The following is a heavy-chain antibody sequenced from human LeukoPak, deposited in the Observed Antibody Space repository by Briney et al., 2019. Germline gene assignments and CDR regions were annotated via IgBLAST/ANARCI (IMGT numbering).Heavy chain of an antibody. Sequence: SETLSLTCAVYGGSFSGYYWSWIRQPPGRGLEWIGKINHSGSTNYNPSLKSRVTISVDTSKNQFSLKVSSVTAADTAVYYCARVFDSGSQAYFYYMDVWGKGTTVTISS. CDR1: GGSFSGYY. CDR2: INHSGST. J-gene: IGHJ6*03. CDR3: ARVFDSGSQAYFYYMDV. D-gene: IGHD3-10*01. V-gene: IGHV4-34*01.